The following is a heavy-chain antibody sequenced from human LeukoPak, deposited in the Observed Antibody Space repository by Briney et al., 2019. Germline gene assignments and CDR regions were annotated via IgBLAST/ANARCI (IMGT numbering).Heavy chain of an antibody. CDR3: AKANRGGATTEFDY. D-gene: IGHD1-26*01. CDR2: ISWNSGSI. J-gene: IGHJ4*02. Sequence: PPGRSLRLSCAASGFTFDDYAMQWVRQAPGKCLEWVSGISWNSGSIVYADSVKGRFTIYRDNAKNSLYLQMNSLRAEDMALYYCAKANRGGATTEFDYWGQGTLVTVSS. CDR1: GFTFDDYA. V-gene: IGHV3-9*03.